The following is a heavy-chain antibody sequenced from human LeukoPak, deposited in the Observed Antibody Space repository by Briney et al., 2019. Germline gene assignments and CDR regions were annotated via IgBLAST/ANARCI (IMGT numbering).Heavy chain of an antibody. V-gene: IGHV4-34*01. CDR2: INHSGST. CDR1: GGSFSGYY. CDR3: ARALTYKRQGEYFQH. J-gene: IGHJ1*01. Sequence: PSETLSLTCAVYGGSFSGYYWSWIRQPPGKGLEWIGEINHSGSTNYNPSLKSRVTISVDTSKNQFSLKLSSVTAADTAVYYCARALTYKRQGEYFQHWGQGTLVTVSS. D-gene: IGHD1-1*01.